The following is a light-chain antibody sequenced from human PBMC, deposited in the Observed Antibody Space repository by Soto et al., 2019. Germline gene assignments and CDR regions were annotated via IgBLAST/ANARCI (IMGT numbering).Light chain of an antibody. CDR3: QQYSSYWT. CDR1: QTISRW. V-gene: IGKV1-5*03. CDR2: KAA. J-gene: IGKJ1*01. Sequence: DIQMAQSPSTLSGSVGDRVTMTCRSRQTISRWLAWNQEKPGKAPKLLIYKAANLESGVPSRFSGSGSGTEFTLTISSLQPDDFATYYCQQYSSYWTFGQGTKVDIK.